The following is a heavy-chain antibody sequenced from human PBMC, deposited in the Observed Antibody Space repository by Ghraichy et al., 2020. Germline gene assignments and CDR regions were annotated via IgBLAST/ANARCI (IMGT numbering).Heavy chain of an antibody. V-gene: IGHV4-61*01. CDR3: ARGLPLDY. CDR1: GGSVSSETHY. D-gene: IGHD3-16*01. Sequence: SETLSLTCTVSGGSVSSETHYWSWIRQPPGKGLEWIGFVYYRGGTKYNPSLESRVTISIDLSKNQFYLRLNSLTAADTAVYYCARGLPLDYWGQGAQVTVSS. CDR2: VYYRGGT. J-gene: IGHJ4*02.